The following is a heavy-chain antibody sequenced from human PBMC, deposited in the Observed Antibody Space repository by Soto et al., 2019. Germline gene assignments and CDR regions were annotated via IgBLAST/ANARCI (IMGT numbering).Heavy chain of an antibody. D-gene: IGHD2-21*01. CDR2: IKSDGSST. CDR1: GFLFSTYW. CDR3: AIGGGDYNYFDH. Sequence: EVQLVESGGGLVQPGGSLRLSCAASGFLFSTYWMFGVRQVPRKGLLWVSRIKSDGSSTSYADSVKGRFTISRDNTKNTLYLQMTSLRAEDTAVYYCAIGGGDYNYFDHWGQGILVTVSS. J-gene: IGHJ4*02. V-gene: IGHV3-74*01.